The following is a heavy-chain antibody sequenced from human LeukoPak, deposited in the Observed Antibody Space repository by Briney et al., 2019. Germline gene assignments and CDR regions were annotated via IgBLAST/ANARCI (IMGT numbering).Heavy chain of an antibody. CDR2: IIPILGIA. D-gene: IGHD6-19*01. Sequence: SVKVSCKASGYTFTSYDINWVRQATGQGLEWMGRIIPILGIANYAQKFQGRVTITADKSTSTAYMELSSLRSEDTAVYYCARAVAGDDYGMDVWGQGTTVTVSS. J-gene: IGHJ6*02. CDR1: GYTFTSYD. V-gene: IGHV1-69*04. CDR3: ARAVAGDDYGMDV.